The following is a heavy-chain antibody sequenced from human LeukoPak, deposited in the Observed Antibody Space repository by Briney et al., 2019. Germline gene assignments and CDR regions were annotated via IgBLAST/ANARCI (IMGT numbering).Heavy chain of an antibody. CDR3: ARDERYDSSGYPFDY. CDR1: GFTFTDFY. J-gene: IGHJ4*02. V-gene: IGHV1-2*02. D-gene: IGHD3-22*01. CDR2: INPNSGGT. Sequence: ASVKVSCKASGFTFTDFYIHWVRQAPGQGLEWMGWINPNSGGTSFAQKFQGRVTMTRDTSINTAYMELSRLRSDDTAVYYCARDERYDSSGYPFDYWGQGTLVTVSS.